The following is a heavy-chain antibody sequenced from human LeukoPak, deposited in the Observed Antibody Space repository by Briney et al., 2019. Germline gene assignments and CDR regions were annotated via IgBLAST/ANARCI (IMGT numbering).Heavy chain of an antibody. CDR2: IYSGGST. CDR3: ARADYYDSSGYLAGYFDL. D-gene: IGHD3-22*01. J-gene: IGHJ2*01. Sequence: GGSLRLSCAASGFTVSSNYMSWVRQAPGKGLEWVSVIYSGGSTYYADSVKGRFTIFRHNSKNTLYLQMNSLRAEDTAVYYCARADYYDSSGYLAGYFDLWGRGTLVTVSS. CDR1: GFTVSSNY. V-gene: IGHV3-53*04.